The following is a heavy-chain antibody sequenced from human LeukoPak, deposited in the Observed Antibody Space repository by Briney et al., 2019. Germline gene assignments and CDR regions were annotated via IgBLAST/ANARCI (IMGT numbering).Heavy chain of an antibody. CDR3: ARDALGDSSGYNPFDY. CDR2: INGDGSST. V-gene: IGHV3-74*01. J-gene: IGHJ4*02. D-gene: IGHD3-22*01. CDR1: GFTFSSDW. Sequence: PGGSLRLSCAASGFTFSSDWMHWVRQAPGKGLVCVSYINGDGSSTNYADSVRGRFTISRDNSKNTLYLHMNSLRAEDTAVYYCARDALGDSSGYNPFDYWGQGTLVTVSS.